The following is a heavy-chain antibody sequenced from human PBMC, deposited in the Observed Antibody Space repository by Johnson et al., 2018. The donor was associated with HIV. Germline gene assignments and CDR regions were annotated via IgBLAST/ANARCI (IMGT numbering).Heavy chain of an antibody. CDR3: ARVYSSSSAHAFDI. CDR2: ISYDGSNK. CDR1: GFTFGSYA. J-gene: IGHJ3*02. D-gene: IGHD6-6*01. V-gene: IGHV3-30*04. Sequence: QVQLVESGGGVVQPGRSLRLSCAASGFTFGSYAMHWVRQAPGKGLEWVAVISYDGSNKYYADSVKGRFTISRDNSKNTLYLQMNSLRAEDTAVYYCARVYSSSSAHAFDIWGQGTMVTVSS.